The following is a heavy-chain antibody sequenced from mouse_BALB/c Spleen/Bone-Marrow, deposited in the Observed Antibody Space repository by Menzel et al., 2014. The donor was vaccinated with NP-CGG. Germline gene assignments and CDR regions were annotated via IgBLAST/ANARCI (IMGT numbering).Heavy chain of an antibody. CDR1: GFSFSNYW. J-gene: IGHJ2*01. V-gene: IGHV6-6*02. CDR3: TRGYGNDFDY. D-gene: IGHD2-1*01. Sequence: EVHLVESGGGLVQPGGSMKLSCVASGFSFSNYWMNWVRQSPEKGLEWVAEIRLKSNNYATHYAVSVNGRFTISRDDSKSSVYLQVNNLRAEDTGIYYCTRGYGNDFDYWGQGTTLTVSS. CDR2: IRLKSNNYAT.